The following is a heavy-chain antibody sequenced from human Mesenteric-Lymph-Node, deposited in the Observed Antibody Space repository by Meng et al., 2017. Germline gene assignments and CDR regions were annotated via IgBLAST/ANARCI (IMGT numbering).Heavy chain of an antibody. CDR1: GFTFSRYS. V-gene: IGHV3-21*01. Sequence: GESLKISCAASGFTFSRYSMNWVRQAPGKGLEWVSSISGSSSSSSTYRYYADSVKGRFTISRDNAKNSLYLQMNSLRAEDTAVYFCARVVTYYDFLTGYSDCWGQGTLVTVSS. CDR2: ISGSSSSSSTYR. J-gene: IGHJ4*02. D-gene: IGHD3-9*01. CDR3: ARVVTYYDFLTGYSDC.